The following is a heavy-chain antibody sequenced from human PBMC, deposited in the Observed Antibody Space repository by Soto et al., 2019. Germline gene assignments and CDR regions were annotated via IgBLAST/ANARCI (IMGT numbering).Heavy chain of an antibody. Sequence: ASVKVSCKASGYTFTSYYMHWVRQAPGQGLEWMGIINPSGGSTSYAQKFQGRVTMTRDTSTSTVYMELSSLRSEDTAVYYCARGYYDSSGYYDAFDIWGQGXMVTVSS. CDR2: INPSGGST. J-gene: IGHJ3*02. V-gene: IGHV1-46*01. CDR1: GYTFTSYY. D-gene: IGHD3-22*01. CDR3: ARGYYDSSGYYDAFDI.